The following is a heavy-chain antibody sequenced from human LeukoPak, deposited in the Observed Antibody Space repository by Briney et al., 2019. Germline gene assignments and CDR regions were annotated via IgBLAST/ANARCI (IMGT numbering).Heavy chain of an antibody. Sequence: GGSLRLSCAASGFSFSTQRMHWVRQALGKELVWVSYINIDERITGYADSVKGRFTISRDNAKNTLYLQMNSLRVEDTAIYYCFREGGDWGQGTLVTVSS. D-gene: IGHD3-10*01. V-gene: IGHV3-74*01. J-gene: IGHJ4*02. CDR2: INIDERIT. CDR3: FREGGD. CDR1: GFSFSTQR.